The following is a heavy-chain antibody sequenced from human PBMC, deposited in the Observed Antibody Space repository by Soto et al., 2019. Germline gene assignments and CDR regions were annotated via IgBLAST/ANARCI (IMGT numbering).Heavy chain of an antibody. V-gene: IGHV1-69*12. CDR2: IIPIFKTA. CDR1: GGTFSTYG. Sequence: QVQLVQSGAEVKKPGSSVRVSCKTSGGTFSTYGINWVRQAPGQGLEWMGGIIPIFKTANYAQRFQDRVTLTADESTHTAYMELISLTSEDTAVYYCATDSPLGPNPIRRFAPWGQGTLVTVSS. J-gene: IGHJ5*02. CDR3: ATDSPLGPNPIRRFAP. D-gene: IGHD3-3*02.